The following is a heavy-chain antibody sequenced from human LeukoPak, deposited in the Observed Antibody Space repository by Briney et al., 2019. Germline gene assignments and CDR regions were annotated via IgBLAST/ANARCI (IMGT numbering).Heavy chain of an antibody. CDR2: FDPEDGET. Sequence: ASVKVSCKVSGYTLTELSKHWVRQAPGKGLEWMGGFDPEDGETIYAQKFQGRVTMTEDTSTDTAYMELSSLRSEDTAVYYCATSWELRVSSPYFDYWGQGTLVTVSS. D-gene: IGHD1-26*01. CDR1: GYTLTELS. V-gene: IGHV1-24*01. J-gene: IGHJ4*02. CDR3: ATSWELRVSSPYFDY.